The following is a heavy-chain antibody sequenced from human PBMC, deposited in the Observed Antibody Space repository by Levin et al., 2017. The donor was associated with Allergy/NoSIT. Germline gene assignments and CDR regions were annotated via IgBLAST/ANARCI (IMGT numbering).Heavy chain of an antibody. CDR2: MNYNNGNT. CDR3: ARVTYYYDGSGYNDAFDI. D-gene: IGHD3-22*01. Sequence: PGESLKISCKASGDTFTNNDINWVRQATGQGLEWMGWMNYNNGNTGFAQNVQGRVTMTRNTSISTAYMELSSLRPEDTAIYYCARVTYYYDGSGYNDAFDIWGQGTMVTVSS. CDR1: GDTFTNND. J-gene: IGHJ3*02. V-gene: IGHV1-8*01.